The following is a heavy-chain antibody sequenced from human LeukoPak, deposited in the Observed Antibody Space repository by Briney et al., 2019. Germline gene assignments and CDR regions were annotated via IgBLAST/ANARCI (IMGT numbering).Heavy chain of an antibody. CDR3: ARAAPPYYFDY. CDR1: GYTFTSYD. CDR2: MNPNSGNT. V-gene: IGHV1-8*01. Sequence: GASVKVSCKASGYTFTSYDINWVRQATGQGLEWMGWMNPNSGNTGYAQKFQGRVTMTRDTSISTAYMELSRLRSDDTAVYYCARAAPPYYFDYWGQGTLVTVSS. J-gene: IGHJ4*02.